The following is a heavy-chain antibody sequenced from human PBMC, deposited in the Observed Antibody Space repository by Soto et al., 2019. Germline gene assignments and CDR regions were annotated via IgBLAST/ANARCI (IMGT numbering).Heavy chain of an antibody. CDR3: AKGAVDGMPYYYGMDV. CDR1: GFTFSSYA. J-gene: IGHJ6*02. D-gene: IGHD6-19*01. V-gene: IGHV3-23*01. CDR2: ISGSGGST. Sequence: GSLRLSCAASGFTFSSYAMSWVRQAPGKGLEWVSAISGSGGSTYYADSVKGRFTISRDNSKNTLYLQMNSLRAEDTAVYYCAKGAVDGMPYYYGMDVWGQGTTVTVSS.